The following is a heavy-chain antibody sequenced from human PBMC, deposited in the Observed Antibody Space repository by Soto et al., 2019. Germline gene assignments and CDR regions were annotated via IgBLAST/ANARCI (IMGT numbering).Heavy chain of an antibody. CDR2: IYYSGST. Sequence: LSLTCTVSGGSISSYYWSWIRQPPGKGLEWIAYIYYSGSTNYNPSLKSRVTISVDTSKNQFSLKLSSVTAADTAVYYCARLSVVATTDYYYYGMDVWGQGTTVTVSS. CDR1: GGSISSYY. D-gene: IGHD5-12*01. CDR3: ARLSVVATTDYYYYGMDV. V-gene: IGHV4-59*01. J-gene: IGHJ6*02.